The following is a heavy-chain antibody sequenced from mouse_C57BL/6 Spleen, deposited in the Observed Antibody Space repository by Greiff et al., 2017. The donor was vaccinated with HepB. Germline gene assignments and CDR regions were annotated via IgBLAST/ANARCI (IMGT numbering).Heavy chain of an antibody. J-gene: IGHJ4*01. CDR1: GFTFSSYA. V-gene: IGHV5-4*01. CDR3: ARDWVRRAMDY. CDR2: ISDGGSYT. D-gene: IGHD2-14*01. Sequence: EVKLVESGGGLVKPGGSLKLSCAASGFTFSSYAMSWVRQTPEKRLEWVATISDGGSYTYYPDNVKGRFTISRDNAKNNLYLQMSHLKSEDTAMYYCARDWVRRAMDYWGQGTSVTVSS.